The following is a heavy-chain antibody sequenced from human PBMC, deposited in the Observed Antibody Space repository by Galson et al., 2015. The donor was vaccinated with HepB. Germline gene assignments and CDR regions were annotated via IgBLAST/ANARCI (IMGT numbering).Heavy chain of an antibody. CDR3: ARPHCSSTSCYFPHTYYCYYMDV. CDR1: GFTFSSYS. Sequence: SLRLSCAASGFTFSSYSMNWVRQAPGKGLEWVSSISSSSSYIYYADSVKGRFTISRDNAKNSLYLQMNSLRAEDTAVYYCARPHCSSTSCYFPHTYYCYYMDVWGKGTTVTVSS. J-gene: IGHJ6*03. V-gene: IGHV3-21*01. D-gene: IGHD2-2*01. CDR2: ISSSSSYI.